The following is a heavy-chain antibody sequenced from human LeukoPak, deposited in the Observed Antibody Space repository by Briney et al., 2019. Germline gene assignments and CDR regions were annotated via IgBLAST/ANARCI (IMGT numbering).Heavy chain of an antibody. D-gene: IGHD2-21*02. CDR3: TTQGHIVVVTAIGFDY. Sequence: GGSLRLACAPSGFTFSNAWMSWVRQAPGKGLEWVGRIKRKTGVGPTESAAPVKSRFTISRDDSKNTLYLQMNSLKTEVTAVYYYTTQGHIVVVTAIGFDYWGQGTLVTVSS. CDR2: IKRKTGVGPT. CDR1: GFTFSNAW. J-gene: IGHJ4*02. V-gene: IGHV3-15*01.